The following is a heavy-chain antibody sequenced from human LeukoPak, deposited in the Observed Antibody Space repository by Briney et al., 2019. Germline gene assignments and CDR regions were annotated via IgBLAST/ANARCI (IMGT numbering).Heavy chain of an antibody. CDR2: INHSGDT. V-gene: IGHV4-34*01. CDR3: ARGPGTVGLSP. Sequence: SETLSLTCNVSGTSFTHYYWSWIRQTPEKGLEWIGQINHSGDTSYNPSLRSRVTLSVDSSKNQFSLKVTSVTAADTGVYYCARGPGTVGLSPWGQGTLVTVPS. CDR1: GTSFTHYY. J-gene: IGHJ5*02. D-gene: IGHD1/OR15-1a*01.